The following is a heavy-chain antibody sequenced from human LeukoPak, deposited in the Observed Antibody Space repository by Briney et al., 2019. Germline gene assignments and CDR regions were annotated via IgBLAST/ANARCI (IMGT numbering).Heavy chain of an antibody. CDR2: ISYDGSNK. D-gene: IGHD4-17*01. Sequence: QTGGSLRLSCAASGFTFSSYGMQWVRQAPGKGLEWVAVISYDGSNKYYADSVKGRFTISRDNSKNTLYLQMNSLRAEDTAVYYCAKADYYGDYGRRDAFDIWGQGTMVTVSS. CDR3: AKADYYGDYGRRDAFDI. V-gene: IGHV3-30*18. J-gene: IGHJ3*02. CDR1: GFTFSSYG.